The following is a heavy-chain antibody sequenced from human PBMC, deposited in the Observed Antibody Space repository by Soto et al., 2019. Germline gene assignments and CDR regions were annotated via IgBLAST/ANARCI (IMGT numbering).Heavy chain of an antibody. D-gene: IGHD2-8*01. CDR3: ARGLIVLNYYYGMDV. J-gene: IGHJ6*02. CDR1: GGTFSSYA. Sequence: ASVKVSCKASGGTFSSYAISWVRQAPGQGLEWMGGIIPIFGTANYAQKFQGRVTITADESTSTAYMELSSLRSEDTAVYYCARGLIVLNYYYGMDVWGQGTTVTVSS. CDR2: IIPIFGTA. V-gene: IGHV1-69*13.